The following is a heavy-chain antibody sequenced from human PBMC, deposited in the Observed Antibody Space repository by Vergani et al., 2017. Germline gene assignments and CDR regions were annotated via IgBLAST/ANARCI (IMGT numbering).Heavy chain of an antibody. Sequence: EVQLLESGGGLVQPGGSLRLSCAASGFTFSTYAMTWVRQAPGKGLEWGSTISSDGGSTYYADCVKGRFTISRDNSKNTLSLQMNSLTAEDTAIYYCAGAQGTSAYYYVGFDYWGQGILVTVSS. D-gene: IGHD3-22*01. CDR2: ISSDGGST. CDR1: GFTFSTYA. V-gene: IGHV3-23*01. CDR3: AGAQGTSAYYYVGFDY. J-gene: IGHJ4*02.